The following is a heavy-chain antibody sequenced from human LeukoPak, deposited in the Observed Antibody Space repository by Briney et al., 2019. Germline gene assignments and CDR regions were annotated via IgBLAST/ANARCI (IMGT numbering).Heavy chain of an antibody. D-gene: IGHD3-10*01. CDR2: TSYDGSNK. V-gene: IGHV3-30-3*01. J-gene: IGHJ4*02. CDR1: GFTFSIYT. Sequence: TGGSLRLSCAASGFTFSIYTMVWVRQAPGKGLEWVAVTSYDGSNKYYADSVKGRFTISRDNSKNTLYLQMNSLRAEDTAVYYCAREGITMVRGVIISHPLDYWGQGTLVTVSS. CDR3: AREGITMVRGVIISHPLDY.